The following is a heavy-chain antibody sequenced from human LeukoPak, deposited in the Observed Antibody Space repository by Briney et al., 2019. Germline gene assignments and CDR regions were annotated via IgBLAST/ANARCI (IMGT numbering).Heavy chain of an antibody. J-gene: IGHJ4*02. Sequence: PGGSLDLPGQASGLPFSSYAMTWAGQVPGKGLDGVPAFSVSGGSTYYALSVKGRFTTSREKSKNTLYLQKNGLRSAHPCITLRAKRGPLDYGNSYWGEGTLVTVSS. CDR3: AKRGPLDYGNSY. CDR1: GLPFSSYA. V-gene: IGHV3-23*01. CDR2: FSVSGGST. D-gene: IGHD4-11*01.